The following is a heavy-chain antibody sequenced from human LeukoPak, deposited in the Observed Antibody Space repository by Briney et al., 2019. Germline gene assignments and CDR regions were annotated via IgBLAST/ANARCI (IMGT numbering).Heavy chain of an antibody. V-gene: IGHV3-23*01. CDR3: AKRDSAGLHYFDY. CDR2: LGKSGST. CDR1: GFTFSYYA. D-gene: IGHD5-18*01. J-gene: IGHJ4*02. Sequence: GGSLRLSCAASGFTFSYYAMSWVRQAPGKGLEWVSTLGKSGSTYYADSVKGRFTIPRDNSKSTLYLQMNSLRAEDTAVYYCAKRDSAGLHYFDYWGQGTLVTVSS.